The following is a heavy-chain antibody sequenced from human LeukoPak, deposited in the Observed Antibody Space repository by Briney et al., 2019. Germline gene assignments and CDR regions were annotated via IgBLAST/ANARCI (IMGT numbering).Heavy chain of an antibody. D-gene: IGHD1-26*01. Sequence: GGSLRLSCTASGFTVSSNYMSWVRQAPGKGLEWVSVIYSSGNTYYADSVKGRFTISRDNSKNTLYLQMNSLTAEDTAVYYCVRDLGGRSGHWGQGTLVTVSS. V-gene: IGHV3-53*01. CDR3: VRDLGGRSGH. CDR2: IYSSGNT. J-gene: IGHJ4*02. CDR1: GFTVSSNY.